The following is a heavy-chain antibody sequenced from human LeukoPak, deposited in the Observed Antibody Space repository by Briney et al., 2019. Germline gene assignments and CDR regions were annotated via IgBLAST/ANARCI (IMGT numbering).Heavy chain of an antibody. CDR1: GFTFSSYA. D-gene: IGHD3-3*01. CDR2: ISGSGGST. Sequence: GGSLRLSCAASGFTFSSYAMSWVRQAPGKGLEWVSAISGSGGSTYYADSVKGRFTIPRDNSKNTLYLQMNSLRAEDTAVYYCASLGGIIWSGYYYFQHWGQGTLVTVSS. V-gene: IGHV3-23*01. J-gene: IGHJ1*01. CDR3: ASLGGIIWSGYYYFQH.